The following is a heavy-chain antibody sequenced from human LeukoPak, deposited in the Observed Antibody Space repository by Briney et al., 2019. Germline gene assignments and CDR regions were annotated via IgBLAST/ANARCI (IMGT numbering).Heavy chain of an antibody. CDR3: ARGHSRFLRPIYYFDY. Sequence: SETLSLTCTVSGGSISSSSYYWGWIRQPPGKGLEWIGSIYYSGSTYYNPSLKSRVTISVDTSKNQFSLKLSSVTAADTAVYYCARGHSRFLRPIYYFDYWGQGTLVTVSS. V-gene: IGHV4-39*01. CDR2: IYYSGST. J-gene: IGHJ4*02. D-gene: IGHD3-3*01. CDR1: GGSISSSSYY.